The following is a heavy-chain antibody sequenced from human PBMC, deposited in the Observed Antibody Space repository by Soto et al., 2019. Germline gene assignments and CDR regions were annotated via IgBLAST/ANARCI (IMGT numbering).Heavy chain of an antibody. J-gene: IGHJ4*02. Sequence: SETLSLTCTVSGGSISSSSYYWAWIRQPPGKGLEWLGLIYYSGSTYYNPSLKSRVTISVDTSKKHFSLKVSSVTAADTAVYFCATSVVAATLLDNWGQGTLVTVSS. CDR2: IYYSGST. V-gene: IGHV4-39*02. CDR1: GGSISSSSYY. CDR3: ATSVVAATLLDN. D-gene: IGHD2-15*01.